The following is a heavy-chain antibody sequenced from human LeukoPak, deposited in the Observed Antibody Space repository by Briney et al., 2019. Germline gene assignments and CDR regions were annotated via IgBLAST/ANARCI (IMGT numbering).Heavy chain of an antibody. CDR1: GFTFSSYS. D-gene: IGHD5-12*01. J-gene: IGHJ4*02. Sequence: GGSLRLSCAAPGFTFSSYSMNWVRQAPGKGLEWVSSISSSSSYIYYADSVKGRFTISRDNAKNSLYLQMNSLRAEDTAVYYCARDKDVEIIDYWGQGTLVTVSS. V-gene: IGHV3-21*01. CDR2: ISSSSSYI. CDR3: ARDKDVEIIDY.